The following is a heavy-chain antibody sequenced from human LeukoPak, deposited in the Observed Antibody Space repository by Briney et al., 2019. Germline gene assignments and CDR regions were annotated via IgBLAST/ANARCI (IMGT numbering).Heavy chain of an antibody. CDR3: ARGEGLGYCSSTSCSPDHDAFDI. J-gene: IGHJ3*02. Sequence: SETLSLTCTLSGGSISSYYWIWIRQPAGKGLEGIGRIYTSGSTNYNPSLKSRVTMSVDTSKNPFSLKLSSVTAADTAVYYCARGEGLGYCSSTSCSPDHDAFDIWGQGTMVTVSS. D-gene: IGHD2-2*01. V-gene: IGHV4-4*07. CDR1: GGSISSYY. CDR2: IYTSGST.